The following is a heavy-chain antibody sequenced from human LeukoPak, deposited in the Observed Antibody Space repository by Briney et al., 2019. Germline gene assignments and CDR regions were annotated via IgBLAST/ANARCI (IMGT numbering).Heavy chain of an antibody. CDR1: GYTFTSYD. V-gene: IGHV1-8*03. Sequence: VASVKVSCKASGYTFTSYDINWVRQATGQGLEWMGWMNPNSGNTGYAQKFQGRVTITRNTSISTAYMELSSLRSEDTAVYYCARGRFLFGVVIPGNWFDPWGQGTLVTVSS. CDR3: ARGRFLFGVVIPGNWFDP. D-gene: IGHD3-3*01. J-gene: IGHJ5*02. CDR2: MNPNSGNT.